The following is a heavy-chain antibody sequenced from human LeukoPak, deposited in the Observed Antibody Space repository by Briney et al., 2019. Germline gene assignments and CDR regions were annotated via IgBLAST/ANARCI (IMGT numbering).Heavy chain of an antibody. Sequence: GGSLRLSCAASGFTFSSYAMSWVRQAPGKGLEWVSAISGSGGSTYYADSVKGRFTISRDNSKNTLYLQMNSLRAEDTAVYHCAKTMLGFLYYFDYWGQGTLVTVSS. D-gene: IGHD7-27*01. CDR3: AKTMLGFLYYFDY. V-gene: IGHV3-23*01. CDR2: ISGSGGST. CDR1: GFTFSSYA. J-gene: IGHJ4*02.